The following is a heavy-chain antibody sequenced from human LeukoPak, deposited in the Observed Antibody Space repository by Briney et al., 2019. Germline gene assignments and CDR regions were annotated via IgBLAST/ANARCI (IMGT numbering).Heavy chain of an antibody. V-gene: IGHV3-23*01. CDR2: IGGSGEST. J-gene: IGHJ4*02. CDR1: KFTFSNYA. Sequence: GGSLRLSCAASKFTFSNYAMSWVRQAPGKGPEWVSTIGGSGESTSYADSVKGRFTISRDNAKNSLYLQMNSLRAEDTAVYYCARDRMRRSSIAARFFDYWGQGTLVTVSS. CDR3: ARDRMRRSSIAARFFDY. D-gene: IGHD6-6*01.